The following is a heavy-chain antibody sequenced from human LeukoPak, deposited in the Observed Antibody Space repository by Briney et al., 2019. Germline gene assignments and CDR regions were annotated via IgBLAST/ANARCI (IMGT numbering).Heavy chain of an antibody. CDR3: ARHLSPAAVAGLDY. D-gene: IGHD6-19*01. J-gene: IGHJ4*02. Sequence: RGESLEISCKGSGYSFTSYWISWVRQMPGKGLEWMGRIDPSDSYTNYSPSFQGHVTISADKSISTAYLQWSSLKASDTAMYYCARHLSPAAVAGLDYWGQGTLVTVSS. V-gene: IGHV5-10-1*01. CDR2: IDPSDSYT. CDR1: GYSFTSYW.